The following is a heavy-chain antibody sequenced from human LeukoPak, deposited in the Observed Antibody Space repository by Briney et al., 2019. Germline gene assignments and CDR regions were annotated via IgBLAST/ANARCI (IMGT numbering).Heavy chain of an antibody. CDR2: IYPGDSDT. CDR1: GYIFTSYW. V-gene: IGHV5-51*01. Sequence: GESLKISCKGSGYIFTSYWIGWVRQMPGKGLEWMGIIYPGDSDTRYSPSFQGQVTISADKSISTAYLQWSSLKASDTAMYYCARHGDAYGDYVDYWGQGTLVTVSS. D-gene: IGHD5-24*01. CDR3: ARHGDAYGDYVDY. J-gene: IGHJ4*02.